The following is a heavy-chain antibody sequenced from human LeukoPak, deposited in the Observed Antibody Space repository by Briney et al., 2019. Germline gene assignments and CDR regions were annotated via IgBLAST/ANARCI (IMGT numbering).Heavy chain of an antibody. Sequence: GGSLRLSCVASGFTFSSYAMSWVRQAPGKGLEWVSAISGSGGSTYYADSVKGRFTISRDNSKNTLYLQMNSLRAEDTAVYYCAKMYCHGSGSALFDYWGQGTLVTVSS. V-gene: IGHV3-23*01. D-gene: IGHD3-10*01. J-gene: IGHJ4*02. CDR2: ISGSGGST. CDR3: AKMYCHGSGSALFDY. CDR1: GFTFSSYA.